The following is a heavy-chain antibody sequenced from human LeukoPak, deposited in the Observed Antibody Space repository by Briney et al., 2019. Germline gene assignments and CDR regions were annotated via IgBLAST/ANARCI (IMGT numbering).Heavy chain of an antibody. V-gene: IGHV1-18*01. J-gene: IGHJ5*02. CDR3: ARAPGQWLVFPWFDP. CDR2: ISGYNANT. D-gene: IGHD6-19*01. CDR1: GYSLATYG. Sequence: ASVKVSCKASGYSLATYGISWVRQAPGQGLEWMGWISGYNANTKYAQNLQGRVTMTTDTSTSTAYMEVRSLRSDDTAVYYCARAPGQWLVFPWFDPWGQGTLLTVSS.